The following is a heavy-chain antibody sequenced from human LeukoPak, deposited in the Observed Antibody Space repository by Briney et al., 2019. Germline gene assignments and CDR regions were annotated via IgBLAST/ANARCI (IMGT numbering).Heavy chain of an antibody. D-gene: IGHD3-22*01. CDR1: GFTFDDYA. CDR2: ISWNSGSI. J-gene: IGHJ3*02. CDR3: AKGRDAYDSSGYNAFDI. Sequence: GRSLRLSCAASGFTFDDYAMHWVRQAPGKGLEWVSGISWNSGSIGYADSVKGRFTISRDNAKNSLYLQMNSLRAEDTALYYCAKGRDAYDSSGYNAFDIWGQGTMVTVSS. V-gene: IGHV3-9*01.